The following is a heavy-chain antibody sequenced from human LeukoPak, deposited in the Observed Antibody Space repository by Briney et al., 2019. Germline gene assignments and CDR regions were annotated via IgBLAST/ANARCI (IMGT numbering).Heavy chain of an antibody. J-gene: IGHJ3*02. D-gene: IGHD4-17*01. V-gene: IGHV3-33*01. CDR3: AREPDYGGNLDDAFDI. CDR1: GFTFSSYG. CDR2: IWYDGSNK. Sequence: PGGSLRLSCAASGFTFSSYGMHWVRQAPGKGLEWVAVIWYDGSNKYYADSVKGRFTISRDNSKNTLYLQMNSLRAEDTAVYYCAREPDYGGNLDDAFDIWGQGTMVTVSS.